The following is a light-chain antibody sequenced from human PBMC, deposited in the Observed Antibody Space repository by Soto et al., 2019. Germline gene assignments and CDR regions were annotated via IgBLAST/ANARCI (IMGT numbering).Light chain of an antibody. CDR2: DAF. CDR3: QQSSNGAT. CDR1: QSVSSY. V-gene: IGKV3-11*01. J-gene: IGKJ3*01. Sequence: EIVLTQSPATLSLSPGEGITLSCRASQSVSSYLAWYQQKPGQAPRLLIYDAFNRATGIPDRFSGSGSGTDFTLTISSLEPEDFAVYYCQQSSNGATFGPGTKVDVK.